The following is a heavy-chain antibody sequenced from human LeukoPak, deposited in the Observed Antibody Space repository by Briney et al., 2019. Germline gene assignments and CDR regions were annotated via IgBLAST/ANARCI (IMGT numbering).Heavy chain of an antibody. Sequence: SVTVSCKASGGTFSSYAIIWVRQAPGQGLEWMGGIIPIFGTANYAQKFQGRVTITADKSTSTAYMELSSLRSEDTAVYYCARERGYSYDYWGQGTLVTVSS. CDR2: IIPIFGTA. V-gene: IGHV1-69*06. CDR3: ARERGYSYDY. CDR1: GGTFSSYA. J-gene: IGHJ4*02. D-gene: IGHD5-18*01.